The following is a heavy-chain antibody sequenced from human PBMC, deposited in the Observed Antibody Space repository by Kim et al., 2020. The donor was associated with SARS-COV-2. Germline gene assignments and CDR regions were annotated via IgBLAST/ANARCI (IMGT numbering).Heavy chain of an antibody. CDR3: ARAAVAGTQHYYYYYGMDV. J-gene: IGHJ6*02. CDR2: INRGGNTI. V-gene: IGHV3-11*01. CDR1: GTAISDYF. Sequence: SLCSACAASGTAISDYFMTWIRQAPGKGLEWVSYINRGGNTIDYADSVKGRFTISRDNVKNSVHLQMNSLRVEDTAVYYCARAAVAGTQHYYYYYGMDVWGQGTKVTV. D-gene: IGHD6-19*01.